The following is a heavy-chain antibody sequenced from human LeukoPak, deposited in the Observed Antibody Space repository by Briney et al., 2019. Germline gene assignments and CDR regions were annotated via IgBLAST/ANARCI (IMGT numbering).Heavy chain of an antibody. CDR3: ARQSSYYDILTGYLAEYFQH. V-gene: IGHV4-39*01. CDR1: GGSISSSSYY. D-gene: IGHD3-9*01. Sequence: SETLSLTCTVSGGSISSSSYYWGWLRQPPGKGLEWIGSIYYSGSTYYNPSRKSRVTISVDTSKTQFSLKLSSVTAADTAVYYCARQSSYYDILTGYLAEYFQHWGQGTLVTVSS. J-gene: IGHJ1*01. CDR2: IYYSGST.